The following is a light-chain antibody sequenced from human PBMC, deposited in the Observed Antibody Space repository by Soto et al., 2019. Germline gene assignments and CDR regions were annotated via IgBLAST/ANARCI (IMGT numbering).Light chain of an antibody. J-gene: IGKJ4*01. CDR2: GAS. Sequence: MTQSPSTLSASVGDRVTITCRASQSISSYLAWYEQKPGQAPRLLIYGASTRATGIPARFSGSGSGTEFTLTISSLQSEDFAVYYCQQYNNWPLTFGGGTKVEIK. V-gene: IGKV3-15*01. CDR1: QSISSY. CDR3: QQYNNWPLT.